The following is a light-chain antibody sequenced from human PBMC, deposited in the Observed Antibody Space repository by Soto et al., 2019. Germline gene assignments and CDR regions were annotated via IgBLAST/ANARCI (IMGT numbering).Light chain of an antibody. CDR2: GAS. Sequence: EIVMTQSPATLYVSPGETATLSCRASQSVSSNLAWYQQKPGQAPRLLIYGASTRATGIPARFSGSGSGTEFTLTISSLQSEDFAVYYCQQYNNWPYTFGQGTKLEIK. V-gene: IGKV3-15*01. CDR1: QSVSSN. J-gene: IGKJ2*01. CDR3: QQYNNWPYT.